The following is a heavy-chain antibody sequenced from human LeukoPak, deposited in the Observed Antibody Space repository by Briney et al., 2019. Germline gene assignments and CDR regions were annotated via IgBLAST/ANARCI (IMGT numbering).Heavy chain of an antibody. CDR1: GYTFTGYY. CDR2: INPNSGGT. Sequence: GASVKVSCKASGYTFTGYYMHWVRQAPGQGLEWMGWINPNSGGTNYAQKFQGRVTMTRDTSISTAYMELSSLRSEDTAVYYCVVVRGVTHFDYWGQGTLVTVSS. J-gene: IGHJ4*02. CDR3: VVVRGVTHFDY. V-gene: IGHV1-2*02. D-gene: IGHD3-10*01.